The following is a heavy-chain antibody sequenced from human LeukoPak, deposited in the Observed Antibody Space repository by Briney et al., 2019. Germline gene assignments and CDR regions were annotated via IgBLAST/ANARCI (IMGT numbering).Heavy chain of an antibody. CDR1: GFIFRSYW. Sequence: GGSLRLSCAASGFIFRSYWMSWVRQAPGKGLEWVANIQQDGSVQYYVDSVKGRFTISRDNAKNSLYLQMNSLSAEDTAVYYCATHDVLTGYPYFDLWGQGTLVAVSS. J-gene: IGHJ4*02. CDR2: IQQDGSVQ. V-gene: IGHV3-7*01. D-gene: IGHD3-9*01. CDR3: ATHDVLTGYPYFDL.